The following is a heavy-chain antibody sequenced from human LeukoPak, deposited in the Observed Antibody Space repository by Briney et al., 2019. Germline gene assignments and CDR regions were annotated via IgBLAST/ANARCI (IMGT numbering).Heavy chain of an antibody. CDR2: INHSGST. V-gene: IGHV4-34*01. CDR3: ARGLWFDP. Sequence: SETLSLTCAVYGGSFSGYYWSWIRQPPGKGLEWIGEINHSGSTNYNPSLKSRVTISVDTSKNQFSLKLSSVTAADTAVYYCARGLWFDPWCQGTLVTVSS. CDR1: GGSFSGYY. J-gene: IGHJ5*02.